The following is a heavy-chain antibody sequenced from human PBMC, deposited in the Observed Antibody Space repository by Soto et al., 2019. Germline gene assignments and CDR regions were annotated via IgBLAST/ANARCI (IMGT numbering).Heavy chain of an antibody. Sequence: EVQLVESGGGLVQPGGSLKLSCAASGFTFSGSAMHWVRQASGKGLEWVGRIRSKANSYATAYAASVKGRFTISRDDSKNTAYLQMNSLTTEDTAVYYCTTRIAAAGNWFDPWGQGTLVTVSS. V-gene: IGHV3-73*02. J-gene: IGHJ5*02. D-gene: IGHD6-13*01. CDR3: TTRIAAAGNWFDP. CDR2: IRSKANSYAT. CDR1: GFTFSGSA.